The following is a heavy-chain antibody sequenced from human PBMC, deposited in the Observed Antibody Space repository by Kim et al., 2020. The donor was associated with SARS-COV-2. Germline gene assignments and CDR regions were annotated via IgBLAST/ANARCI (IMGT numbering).Heavy chain of an antibody. D-gene: IGHD6-19*01. CDR1: GFTFSSYA. V-gene: IGHV3-30*04. Sequence: GGSLRLSCAASGFTFSSYAMHWVRQAPGKGLEWVAVISYDGSNKYYADSVKGRFTISRDNSKNTLYLQMNSLRAEDTAVYYCARETPGIAVAGTTGGLEYWGQGTLVTVSS. CDR2: ISYDGSNK. J-gene: IGHJ4*02. CDR3: ARETPGIAVAGTTGGLEY.